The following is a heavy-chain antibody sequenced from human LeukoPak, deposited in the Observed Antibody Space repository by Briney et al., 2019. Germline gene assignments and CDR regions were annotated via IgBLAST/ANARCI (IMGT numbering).Heavy chain of an antibody. CDR3: ARGAGTYAFDI. CDR2: TYYSGST. D-gene: IGHD1-7*01. J-gene: IGHJ3*02. CDR1: GGSISSSSYY. Sequence: SETLSLTCTVSGGSISSSSYYWGWIRQPPGKGLEWIGSTYYSGSTYYNPSLKSRVTISVDTSKNQFSLKLSSVTAADTAVYYCARGAGTYAFDIWGQGTMVTVSS. V-gene: IGHV4-39*01.